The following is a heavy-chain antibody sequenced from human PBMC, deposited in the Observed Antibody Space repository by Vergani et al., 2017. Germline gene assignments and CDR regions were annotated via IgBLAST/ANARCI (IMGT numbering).Heavy chain of an antibody. CDR1: GFTFSSYS. V-gene: IGHV3-21*01. CDR2: ISSSSSYI. J-gene: IGHJ6*02. CDR3: ARDERDWSVRYFDWLSSYYYYGMGV. Sequence: EVQLVESGGGLVKPGGSLRLSCAASGFTFSSYSMNWVRQAPGKGLEWVSSISSSSSYIYYADSVKGRFTISRDNAKNSLYLQMNSLRAEDTAVYYCARDERDWSVRYFDWLSSYYYYGMGVWGQGTTVTVSS. D-gene: IGHD3-9*01.